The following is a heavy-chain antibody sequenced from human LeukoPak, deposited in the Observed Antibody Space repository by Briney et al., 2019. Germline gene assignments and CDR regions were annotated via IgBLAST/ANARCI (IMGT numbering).Heavy chain of an antibody. V-gene: IGHV3-64*01. D-gene: IGHD4-11*01. CDR3: ARGGRSATNTWFDY. J-gene: IGHJ4*02. CDR1: GFTFTTYT. Sequence: PGGSLRLSCAASGFTFTTYTMHWVRQAPGKGLEFVSAISTNGDSTFYANSVKGRFTISRDNSENTLYLQMASLRDEDMAVYYCARGGRSATNTWFDYWGQGTLVTASS. CDR2: ISTNGDST.